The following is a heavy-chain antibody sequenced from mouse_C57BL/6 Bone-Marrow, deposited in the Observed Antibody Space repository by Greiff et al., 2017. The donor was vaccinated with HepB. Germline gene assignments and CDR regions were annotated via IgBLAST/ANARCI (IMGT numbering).Heavy chain of an antibody. CDR1: GYTFTSYG. V-gene: IGHV1-81*01. CDR3: ARRTTVVAKNYAMDY. Sequence: VQLQHSGAELARPGASVKLSCKASGYTFTSYGISWVKQRTGQGLEWIGEIYPRSGNTYYNEKFKGKATLTADKSSSTAYMELRSLTSEDSAVYFCARRTTVVAKNYAMDYWGQGTSVTVSS. J-gene: IGHJ4*01. D-gene: IGHD1-1*01. CDR2: IYPRSGNT.